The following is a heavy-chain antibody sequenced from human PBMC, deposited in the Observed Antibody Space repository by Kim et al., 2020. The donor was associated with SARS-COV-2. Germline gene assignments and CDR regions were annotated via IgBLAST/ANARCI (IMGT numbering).Heavy chain of an antibody. CDR3: ARDYYGTGNVNFEF. Sequence: YPHKFQGRVTMTRDTSGSTVYMGLSSLKSEDTAVYYCARDYYGTGNVNFEFWGQGTLVTVSS. D-gene: IGHD3-10*01. J-gene: IGHJ4*02. V-gene: IGHV1-8*01.